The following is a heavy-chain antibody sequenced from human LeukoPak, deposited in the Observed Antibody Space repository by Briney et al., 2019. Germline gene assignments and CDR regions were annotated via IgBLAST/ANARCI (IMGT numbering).Heavy chain of an antibody. CDR1: GGFISSGGYY. Sequence: PSETLSLTCTVSGGFISSGGYYWSWIRQHPGKGLEWIGYIYYTGSTYNNPSLKSRASISVDTSKNQFSLKLNSVTAADTAVYYCASHCSGGTCYRYYFDNWGQGTLVTVSS. D-gene: IGHD2-15*01. J-gene: IGHJ4*02. CDR2: IYYTGST. V-gene: IGHV4-31*03. CDR3: ASHCSGGTCYRYYFDN.